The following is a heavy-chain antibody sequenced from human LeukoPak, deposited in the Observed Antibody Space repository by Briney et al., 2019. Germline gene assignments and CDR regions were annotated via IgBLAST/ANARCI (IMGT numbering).Heavy chain of an antibody. CDR1: GGTFSSYA. CDR3: ARRVGDPSGGEWFDP. V-gene: IGHV1-69*06. Sequence: ASVKVSCKASGGTFSSYAISWVRQAPGQGLEWMGGIIPIFGTANYAQKFQGRVTITADKSTSTAYMELSSLRSEDTAVYYCARRVGDPSGGEWFDPWGQGTLVTVSS. D-gene: IGHD4-17*01. CDR2: IIPIFGTA. J-gene: IGHJ5*02.